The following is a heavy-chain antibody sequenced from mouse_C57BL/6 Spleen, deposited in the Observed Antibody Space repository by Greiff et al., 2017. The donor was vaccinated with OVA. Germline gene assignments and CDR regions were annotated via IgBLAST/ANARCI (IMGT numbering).Heavy chain of an antibody. D-gene: IGHD1-1*01. CDR1: GFTFSNYW. Sequence: EVQVVESGGGLVQPGGSMKLSCVASGFTFSNYWMNWVRQSPEKGLEWVAQIRLKSDNYATHYAESVKGRFTISRDDSKSSVYLQMNNLRAEDTGIYYCTGLRYFDVWGTGTTVTVSS. CDR3: TGLRYFDV. J-gene: IGHJ1*03. CDR2: IRLKSDNYAT. V-gene: IGHV6-3*01.